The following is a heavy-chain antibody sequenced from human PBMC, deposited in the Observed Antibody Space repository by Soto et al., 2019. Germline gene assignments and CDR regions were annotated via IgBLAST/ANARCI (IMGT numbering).Heavy chain of an antibody. CDR2: IIPIFGTA. CDR1: GGTFSSYA. J-gene: IGHJ5*02. V-gene: IGHV1-69*01. D-gene: IGHD2-15*01. CDR3: ARDPDCSGGSCYSDFNWFDP. Sequence: QVQLVQSGAEVKKPGSSVKVSCKASGGTFSSYAISWVRQAPVQGLEWMGGIIPIFGTANYAQKFQGRVTITADESTSTAYMELSSLRSEDTAVYYCARDPDCSGGSCYSDFNWFDPWGQGTLVTVSS.